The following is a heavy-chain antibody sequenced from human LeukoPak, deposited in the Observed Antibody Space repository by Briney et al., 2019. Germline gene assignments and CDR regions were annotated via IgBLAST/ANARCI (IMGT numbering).Heavy chain of an antibody. CDR1: GGSISSRSCR. CDR3: ARQVYSGTHYFDY. J-gene: IGHJ4*02. CDR2: IYYSGST. D-gene: IGHD1-26*01. V-gene: IGHV4-39*01. Sequence: SETLSLTCTVSGGSISSRSCRWGWIRQPPGKGLEWIGTIYYSGSTYYNPSLKSRVTISVDTSKNQFSLRLSSVTAADTAVYYCARQVYSGTHYFDYWGQGTMVTVSS.